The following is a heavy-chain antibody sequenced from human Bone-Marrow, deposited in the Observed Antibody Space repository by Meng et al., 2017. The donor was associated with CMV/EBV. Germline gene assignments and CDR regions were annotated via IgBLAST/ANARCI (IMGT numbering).Heavy chain of an antibody. Sequence: SVKVSCKASGGTFVSWVRQAPGQGLEWMGGISPIFGTTNYAQNFQARVTITTDESTSTAYMELSSLRSEDTAVYYCAGHKASGNCFDPWGQGTLVTVSS. CDR1: GGTF. D-gene: IGHD3-10*01. CDR3: AGHKASGNCFDP. CDR2: ISPIFGTT. V-gene: IGHV1-69*05. J-gene: IGHJ5*02.